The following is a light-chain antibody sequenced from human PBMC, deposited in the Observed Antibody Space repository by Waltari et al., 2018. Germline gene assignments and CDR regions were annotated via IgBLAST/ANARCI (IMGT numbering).Light chain of an antibody. V-gene: IGKV1-39*01. CDR3: QQSYTMPMYT. CDR1: QDISNN. CDR2: AVL. Sequence: DIQMTQSPSPLSASVGDRVTITCRASQDISNNLNWYQQKTGKDPDLLIFAVLNLQSGVPSRLSGSVSGTEYTLTISSLQPEDSATYYCQQSYTMPMYTFGQGTKLEIK. J-gene: IGKJ2*01.